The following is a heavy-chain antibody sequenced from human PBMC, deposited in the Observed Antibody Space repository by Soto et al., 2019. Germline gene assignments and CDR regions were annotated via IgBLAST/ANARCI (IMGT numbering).Heavy chain of an antibody. J-gene: IGHJ4*02. D-gene: IGHD3-10*01. Sequence: ASVKVSCKASGYTFTSYAMHWVRQAPGQRLEWMGRINAGSGSTNYSQKFQGRVTITRDTSASTAYMELSSLRSEDTAVYYCAREMVRGVGSDYWGQGTLVTVSS. V-gene: IGHV1-3*01. CDR1: GYTFTSYA. CDR2: INAGSGST. CDR3: AREMVRGVGSDY.